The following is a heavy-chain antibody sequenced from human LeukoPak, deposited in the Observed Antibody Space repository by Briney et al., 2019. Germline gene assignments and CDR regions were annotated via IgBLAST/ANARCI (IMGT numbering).Heavy chain of an antibody. CDR2: IYTSGST. CDR1: DGSISNYY. Sequence: SETLSLTCSVPDGSISNYYWSWIRQPAGKGLDWIGRIYTSGSTKYNPSLKSRVTMSLDKSKNQFSLKLSSVIAADTAVYYCANLHRDSDGYYYVDNWGQGTLVTVSS. J-gene: IGHJ4*02. V-gene: IGHV4-4*07. D-gene: IGHD3-22*01. CDR3: ANLHRDSDGYYYVDN.